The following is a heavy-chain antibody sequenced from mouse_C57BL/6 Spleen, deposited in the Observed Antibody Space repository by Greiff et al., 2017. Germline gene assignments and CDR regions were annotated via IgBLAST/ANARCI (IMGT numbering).Heavy chain of an antibody. Sequence: QVQLQQSGPELVQPGASVKISRKASGYAFSSSWMYWVKQRPGKGLEWIGRIYPGDGDTNYNGKFKGKVTLTADKSSSTAYMQLSSLTSADSAVYFCARGLRRGLFAYWGQGTLVTVSA. CDR3: ARGLRRGLFAY. J-gene: IGHJ3*01. CDR1: GYAFSSSW. D-gene: IGHD2-12*01. V-gene: IGHV1-82*01. CDR2: IYPGDGDT.